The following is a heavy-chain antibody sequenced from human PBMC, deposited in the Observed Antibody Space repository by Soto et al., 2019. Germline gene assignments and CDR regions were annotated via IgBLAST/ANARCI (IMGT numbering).Heavy chain of an antibody. CDR2: IYYSGST. V-gene: IGHV4-59*01. CDR1: EGTSISYD. CDR3: ARDKNGCNWFDT. J-gene: IGHJ5*02. Sequence: SRTLSLTCTVAEGTSISYDWSCILQTQGKGLEWIGYIYYSGSTNYNPSLKSRVTISVDTSKNQFSLKLSSVTAADTAVYYCARDKNGCNWFDTWGQGTLVTVSS.